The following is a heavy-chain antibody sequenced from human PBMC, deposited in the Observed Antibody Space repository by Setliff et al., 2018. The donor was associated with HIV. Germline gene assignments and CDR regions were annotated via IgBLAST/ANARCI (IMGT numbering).Heavy chain of an antibody. CDR3: ASPPVGRWELPTSDAFDI. D-gene: IGHD1-26*01. V-gene: IGHV4-61*09. CDR1: GGSISSGSYY. CDR2: IYTSGST. Sequence: SETLSLTCTVSGGSISSGSYYWSWMRQPAGKGLEWIGHIYTSGSTNYNPSLKSRVTISVDTSKNQFSLKLSSVTAADTAVYYCASPPVGRWELPTSDAFDIWGQGTMVTVSS. J-gene: IGHJ3*02.